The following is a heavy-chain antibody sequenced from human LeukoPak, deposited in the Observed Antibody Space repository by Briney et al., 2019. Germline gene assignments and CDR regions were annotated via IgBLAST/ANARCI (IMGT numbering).Heavy chain of an antibody. CDR1: GFTFSSYA. CDR3: AKGMRGVDYDFWSGYYLVNYYYGMDV. Sequence: GGSLRLSCAASGFTFSSYAMSWVRQAPGKGLEWVSAISGSGGSTYYADSVKGRFTISRDNSKNTLYLQMNSLRAEDTAVYYCAKGMRGVDYDFWSGYYLVNYYYGMDVWGQGTTVTVPS. D-gene: IGHD3-3*01. J-gene: IGHJ6*02. CDR2: ISGSGGST. V-gene: IGHV3-23*01.